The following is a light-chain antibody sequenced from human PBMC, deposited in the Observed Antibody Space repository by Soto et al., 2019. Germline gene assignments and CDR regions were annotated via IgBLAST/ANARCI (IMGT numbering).Light chain of an antibody. Sequence: DIQVTQSPFTLSASVGDRVTITCRASQSISTWLAWFQQKPGKVPKLLIYKASSLESGVPSRFSGSGSGTEFTLTISSLQPDDFATYYCQQYNSSPWTFGQGTKVEIK. J-gene: IGKJ1*01. CDR1: QSISTW. CDR2: KAS. V-gene: IGKV1-5*03. CDR3: QQYNSSPWT.